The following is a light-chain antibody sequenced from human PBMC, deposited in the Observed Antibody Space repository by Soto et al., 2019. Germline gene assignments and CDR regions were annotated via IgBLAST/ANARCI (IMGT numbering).Light chain of an antibody. Sequence: DIQMTQSPSTLSASVGDSVTITCRASQSISSWLAWYQQKPGKAPKLLIYKASSLESGVPSRFSGRGSGTEFTLTISSLQPDDYATYYCQEYNSHSRYTFGQGTKVEIK. J-gene: IGKJ2*01. CDR1: QSISSW. V-gene: IGKV1-5*03. CDR3: QEYNSHSRYT. CDR2: KAS.